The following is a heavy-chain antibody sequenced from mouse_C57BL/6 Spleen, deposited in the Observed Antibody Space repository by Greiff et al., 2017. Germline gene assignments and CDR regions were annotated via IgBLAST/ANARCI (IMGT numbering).Heavy chain of an antibody. D-gene: IGHD1-1*01. V-gene: IGHV14-4*01. CDR1: GFNIKDDY. Sequence: EVQGVESGAELVRPGASVKLSCTASGFNIKDDYMHWVKQRPEQGLEWIGWIDPETGDTEYASKFQGKATITADTSSNTAYLQLSSLTSEDTAVYYCTSHYYGSSYSSYWYFDVWGTGTTVTVSS. CDR2: IDPETGDT. J-gene: IGHJ1*03. CDR3: TSHYYGSSYSSYWYFDV.